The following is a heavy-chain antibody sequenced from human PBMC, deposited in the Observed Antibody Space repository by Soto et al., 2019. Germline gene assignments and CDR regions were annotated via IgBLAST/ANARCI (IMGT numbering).Heavy chain of an antibody. V-gene: IGHV2-5*02. CDR1: GFSLSTSGVG. D-gene: IGHD3-10*01. CDR2: IYWDDDK. Sequence: QITLKESGPTLVKPTQTLTLTCTFSGFSLSTSGVGVGWIRQPPGRALEWLALIYWDDDKRYSPSLKSRLTITKDTSKNQVVLTMTNMDPVDTATYYCAVLPGSGSYDYWGQGTLVTVSS. CDR3: AVLPGSGSYDY. J-gene: IGHJ4*02.